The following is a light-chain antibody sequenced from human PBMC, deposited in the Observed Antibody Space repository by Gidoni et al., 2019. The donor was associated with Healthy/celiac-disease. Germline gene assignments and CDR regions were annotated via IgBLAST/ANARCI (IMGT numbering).Light chain of an antibody. CDR3: QQYDNLPIT. J-gene: IGKJ5*01. Sequence: IQMTQSPSSLSASVGERVTITCQASQDISNYLNWYQQKPGKAPKLLIYDASNLETGVPSRFSGSGSGTAFTFTISSLQPEDIATYYCQQYDNLPITFGQGTRLEIK. CDR2: DAS. V-gene: IGKV1-33*01. CDR1: QDISNY.